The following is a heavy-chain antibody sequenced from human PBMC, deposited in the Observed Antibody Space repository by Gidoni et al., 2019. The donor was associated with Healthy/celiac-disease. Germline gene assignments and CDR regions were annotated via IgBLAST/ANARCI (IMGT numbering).Heavy chain of an antibody. J-gene: IGHJ4*02. V-gene: IGHV3-23*01. CDR3: AKDQRITFGGVIVARFDY. Sequence: EVQLLESGGGLVQPGGSLRLSCAASGFTSSSYAMSWGRQAPGKGLGWVSAISGSGGSTYYADSVKGRCTISRDNSKNTLYLQMNSLRAEDTAVYYCAKDQRITFGGVIVARFDYWGQGTLVTVSS. D-gene: IGHD3-16*02. CDR1: GFTSSSYA. CDR2: ISGSGGST.